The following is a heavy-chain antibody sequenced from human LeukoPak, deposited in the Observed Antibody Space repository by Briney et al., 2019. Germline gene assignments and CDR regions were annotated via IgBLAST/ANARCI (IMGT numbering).Heavy chain of an antibody. CDR3: AKWGHYYILTTSYTSDY. Sequence: PSETLSLTCHVSRYSISSGLYWGWIRQSPGKGLEWIGTSYHSGSTYYNPSLKSRVTISVDTAKNQFSLKVNSVSAADTAVYYCAKWGHYYILTTSYTSDYWGQGTLVTVSS. J-gene: IGHJ4*02. D-gene: IGHD3-9*01. V-gene: IGHV4-38-2*01. CDR2: SYHSGST. CDR1: RYSISSGLY.